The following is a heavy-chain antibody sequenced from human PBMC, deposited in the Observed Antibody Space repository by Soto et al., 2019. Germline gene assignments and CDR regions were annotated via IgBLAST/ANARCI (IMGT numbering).Heavy chain of an antibody. V-gene: IGHV2-5*02. CDR3: AHIPSYYQFDWFDP. J-gene: IGHJ5*02. Sequence: SGPTLVNPTQTLTLTCTFSGFSLSTSGVGVGWIRQPPGKALEWLALIYWDDDNRYSPSLKSRLTVTKDTSKNQVVLIMTNMDPVDTATYYCAHIPSYYQFDWFDPWGQGTLVTVSS. D-gene: IGHD3-10*01. CDR1: GFSLSTSGVG. CDR2: IYWDDDN.